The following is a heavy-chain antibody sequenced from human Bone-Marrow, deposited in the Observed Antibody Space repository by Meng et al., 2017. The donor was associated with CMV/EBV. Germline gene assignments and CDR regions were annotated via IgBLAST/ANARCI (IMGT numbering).Heavy chain of an antibody. V-gene: IGHV3-30-3*02. CDR2: ISYDGSNK. D-gene: IGHD3-10*01. Sequence: GGSLRLSCAASGFAFSTYAMHWVRQAPGKGLEWVAVISYDGSNKYYADSVKGRFTISRDNSKNTLYLQMNSLRAEDTAVYYCAKDLGPGRPQLGDYYYGMDVWGQGTTVTVSS. CDR3: AKDLGPGRPQLGDYYYGMDV. J-gene: IGHJ6*02. CDR1: GFAFSTYA.